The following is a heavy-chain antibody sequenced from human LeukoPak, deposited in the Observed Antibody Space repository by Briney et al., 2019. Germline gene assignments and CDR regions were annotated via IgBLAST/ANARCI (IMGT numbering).Heavy chain of an antibody. J-gene: IGHJ5*02. V-gene: IGHV1-2*02. CDR1: GYTFTGYY. D-gene: IGHD3-22*01. CDR2: INPNSGGT. CDR3: ARSIVAPTGWFDP. Sequence: GASVKVSCKASGYTFTGYYMHWVRQAPGQGLEWMGWINPNSGGTNYAQKFQGRVTMTRDTSISTAYMELSRLRSDDTAVYYCARSIVAPTGWFDPWGQGTLVTVSS.